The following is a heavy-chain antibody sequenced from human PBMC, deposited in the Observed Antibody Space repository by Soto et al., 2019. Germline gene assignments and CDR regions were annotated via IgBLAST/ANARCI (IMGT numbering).Heavy chain of an antibody. V-gene: IGHV3-23*01. CDR3: AKTVVVADPFDY. D-gene: IGHD2-15*01. CDR2: ISGSGGST. J-gene: IGHJ4*02. CDR1: GFTFSSYA. Sequence: EVQLLESGGGLVQPGGSLRLSCAASGFTFSSYAMSWVRQAPGKGLEWVSAISGSGGSTYYADSVKGRFTISRDNSKNTLYLQMNSLSTEDTAVYYCAKTVVVADPFDYWGQGTLVTVSS.